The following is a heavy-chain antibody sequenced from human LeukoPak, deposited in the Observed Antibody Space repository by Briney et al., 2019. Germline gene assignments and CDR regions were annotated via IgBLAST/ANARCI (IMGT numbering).Heavy chain of an antibody. D-gene: IGHD5-18*01. J-gene: IGHJ5*02. CDR2: IYISGST. V-gene: IGHV4-4*07. CDR1: GGSISSYY. Sequence: SETLSLTCTVSGGSISSYYWSWIRQPAGKGLEWIGRIYISGSTNYNPSLKSRVTMSVDTSKNQFSLKLSSVTAADTAVYYCARDRGGYSYGPYNWFDPWGQGTLVTVSS. CDR3: ARDRGGYSYGPYNWFDP.